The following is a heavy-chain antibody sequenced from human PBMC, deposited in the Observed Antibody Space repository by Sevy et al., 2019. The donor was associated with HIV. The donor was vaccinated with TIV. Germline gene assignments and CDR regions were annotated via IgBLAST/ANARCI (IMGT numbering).Heavy chain of an antibody. CDR1: GGSISSSNW. Sequence: SETLSLTCGVSGGSISSSNWWHWVRQPPGKGLEWIGEIYHSGSTNYNPSLKSRVTISVDKSKNQFSLKLNSVTAADTAVYYCSRGFDTPRGFDPWGQGTLVTVSS. CDR3: SRGFDTPRGFDP. CDR2: IYHSGST. D-gene: IGHD3-10*01. J-gene: IGHJ5*02. V-gene: IGHV4-4*02.